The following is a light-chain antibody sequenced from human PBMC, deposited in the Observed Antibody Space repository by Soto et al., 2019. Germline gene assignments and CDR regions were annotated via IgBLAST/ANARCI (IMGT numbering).Light chain of an antibody. Sequence: QSVLTQPPSVSGAPGQRVTISCTGSSSNIGAGYDVHWYQQLPGTAPKLLISGNSNRPSGVPDRFSGSKSGTSASLAITGLQAADEADYYCQSYDSSMSGRVFGTGTKVTVL. CDR1: SSNIGAGYD. J-gene: IGLJ1*01. CDR3: QSYDSSMSGRV. V-gene: IGLV1-40*01. CDR2: GNS.